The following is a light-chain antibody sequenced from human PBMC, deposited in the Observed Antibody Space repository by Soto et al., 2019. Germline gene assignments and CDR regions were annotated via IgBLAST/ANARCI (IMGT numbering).Light chain of an antibody. Sequence: DIVMTQSPDSLAVSLGERATINCKSSQSVLYSSNNRNYLAWYQQKPGQPPKLPIYWASTRESGVPDRFSGSGSGTDFTLTISSLQAEDVAVYYCQQYYTHVRTFGQGTKLEIK. V-gene: IGKV4-1*01. CDR1: QSVLYSSNNRNY. CDR2: WAS. CDR3: QQYYTHVRT. J-gene: IGKJ2*01.